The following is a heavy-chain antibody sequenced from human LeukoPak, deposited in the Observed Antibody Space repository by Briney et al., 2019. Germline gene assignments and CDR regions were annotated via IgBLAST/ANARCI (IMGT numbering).Heavy chain of an antibody. V-gene: IGHV1-18*01. Sequence: ASVKVSCKASGYTFHNYGISWVRQAPGQGLECMGWISPYSGNTDYTERLQGRVTMTTDTPTTTAFMELRSLRSDDTAVYYCARVYCSSTSCYSGYWGQGTLVTVSS. D-gene: IGHD2-2*02. CDR3: ARVYCSSTSCYSGY. CDR2: ISPYSGNT. CDR1: GYTFHNYG. J-gene: IGHJ4*02.